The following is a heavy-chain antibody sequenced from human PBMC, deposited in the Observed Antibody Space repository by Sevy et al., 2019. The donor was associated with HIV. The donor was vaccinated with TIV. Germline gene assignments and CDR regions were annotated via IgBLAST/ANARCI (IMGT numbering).Heavy chain of an antibody. CDR2: ISSSSTYI. D-gene: IGHD4-17*01. V-gene: IGHV3-21*01. Sequence: GGSLRLSCAXXXXXFSTXXMXWVRQAPGKGLEWVSSISSSSTYIYYADSVKGRFTISRNNAKNSLFLQMNSLRAEDTAVYXCARIDXGDYXXTRXYYXGXXXKGTTVTVSS. CDR3: ARIDXGDYXXTRXYYXGX. CDR1: XXXFSTXX. J-gene: IGHJ6*03.